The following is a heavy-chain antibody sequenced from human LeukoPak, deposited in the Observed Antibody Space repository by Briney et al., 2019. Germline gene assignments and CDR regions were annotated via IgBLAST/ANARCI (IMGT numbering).Heavy chain of an antibody. CDR3: ARHGHSSGWYPPFDY. Sequence: SSETLSLTCTVPGGSISSYYWSWIRQPPGKGLEWIGYIYYSGSTNYNPSLKSRVTISVDTSKNQFSLKLSSVAAADTAVYYCARHGHSSGWYPPFDYWGQGTLVTVSS. CDR1: GGSISSYY. D-gene: IGHD6-19*01. J-gene: IGHJ4*02. CDR2: IYYSGST. V-gene: IGHV4-59*08.